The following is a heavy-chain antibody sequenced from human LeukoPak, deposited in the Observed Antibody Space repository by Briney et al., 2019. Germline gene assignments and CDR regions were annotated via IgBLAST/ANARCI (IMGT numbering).Heavy chain of an antibody. CDR3: ARPNKGRRIVGAPLAFDI. CDR1: GGSISSSYYY. J-gene: IGHJ3*02. Sequence: ESSETLSLTCTVSGGSISSSYYYWGWIRQPPGKGLEWIGSIYYSGSTYYNPSLKSRVTISVDTSKNQFSLKLSSVTAADTAVYYCARPNKGRRIVGAPLAFDIWGQGTMVTVSS. V-gene: IGHV4-39*01. D-gene: IGHD1-26*01. CDR2: IYYSGST.